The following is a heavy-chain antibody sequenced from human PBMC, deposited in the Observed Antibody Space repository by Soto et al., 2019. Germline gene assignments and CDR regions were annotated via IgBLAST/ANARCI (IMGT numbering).Heavy chain of an antibody. CDR3: AHRRFGVRSPWDLGVFDY. D-gene: IGHD3-16*01. CDR1: GFSLSTNGVG. V-gene: IGHV2-5*02. Sequence: QITLKESGPTLVEPTQTLTLTCTFSGFSLSTNGVGVGWIRQPPGEALEWLALIYWDDDKRYSPFLKSRLTITKATSKDQVVLTLTSVDPVDTATYYCAHRRFGVRSPWDLGVFDYWGQGTLVTVSS. CDR2: IYWDDDK. J-gene: IGHJ4*02.